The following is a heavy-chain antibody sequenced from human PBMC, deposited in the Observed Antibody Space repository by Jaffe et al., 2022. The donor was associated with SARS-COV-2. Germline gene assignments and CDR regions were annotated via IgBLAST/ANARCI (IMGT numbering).Heavy chain of an antibody. CDR2: IYYSGST. Sequence: QLQLQESGPGLVKPSETLSLTCTVSGGSISSSSYYWGWIRQPPGKGLEWIGSIYYSGSTYYNPSLKSRVTISVDTSKNQFSLKLSSVTAADTAVYYCARLYSNSYYYYYYGMDVWGQGTTVTVSS. CDR1: GGSISSSSYY. CDR3: ARLYSNSYYYYYYGMDV. J-gene: IGHJ6*02. D-gene: IGHD4-4*01. V-gene: IGHV4-39*01.